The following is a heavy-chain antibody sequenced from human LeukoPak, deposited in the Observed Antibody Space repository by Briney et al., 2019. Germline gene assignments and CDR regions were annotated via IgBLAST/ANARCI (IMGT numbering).Heavy chain of an antibody. CDR3: ARRQLASVLFDY. CDR2: IYTSGST. V-gene: IGHV4-4*09. D-gene: IGHD6-6*01. Sequence: KASETLSLTCTVSGGSISSYYWSWIRQPPGKGLEWIGYIYTSGSTNYNPSLKSRATISVDTSKNQFSLKLSSVTAADTAVYYCARRQLASVLFDYWGQGTLVTVSS. CDR1: GGSISSYY. J-gene: IGHJ4*02.